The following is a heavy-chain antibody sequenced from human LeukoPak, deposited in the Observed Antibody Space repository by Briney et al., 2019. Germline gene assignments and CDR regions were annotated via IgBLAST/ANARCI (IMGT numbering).Heavy chain of an antibody. CDR2: ISGSGTST. J-gene: IGHJ4*02. CDR3: ANGFCSGGSCPPEFHY. D-gene: IGHD2-15*01. CDR1: GFTFSSYA. V-gene: IGHV3-23*01. Sequence: GGSLRLSCAASGFTFSSYAMSWARQAPGKGLEWVSVISGSGTSTYYADSVKGRFTISRDNSKTTLYLQMNSLRAEDTAVYYCANGFCSGGSCPPEFHYWGQGTLVTVSS.